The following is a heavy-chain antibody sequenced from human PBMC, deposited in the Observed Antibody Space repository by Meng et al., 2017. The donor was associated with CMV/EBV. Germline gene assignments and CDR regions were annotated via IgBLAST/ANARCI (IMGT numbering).Heavy chain of an antibody. J-gene: IGHJ6*02. CDR3: ARGYCSSTSCTNYYYYYYGMDV. CDR1: GFTVSSNY. Sequence: LSLTCAASGFTVSSNYMSWVRQAPGKGLEWVSVIYSGGSTYYADSVKGRFTISRDNSKNTLYLQMNSLRAEDTAVYYRARGYCSSTSCTNYYYYYYGMDVWGQGTTVTVSS. CDR2: IYSGGST. D-gene: IGHD2-2*01. V-gene: IGHV3-53*01.